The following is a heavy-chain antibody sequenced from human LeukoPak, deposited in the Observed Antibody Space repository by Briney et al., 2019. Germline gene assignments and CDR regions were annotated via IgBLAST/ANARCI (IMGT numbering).Heavy chain of an antibody. CDR2: IGGSGGST. CDR1: GFTFSSYA. Sequence: HSGGSLILSCAASGFTFSSYAMSWVRQSPGKGLDWVSAIGGSGGSTYYADSVKGRFTISRDNYKNTLYLQMNRLRAEDTAVYYCAKDRTAAAAFDYWGQGTLVTVSS. J-gene: IGHJ4*02. CDR3: AKDRTAAAAFDY. D-gene: IGHD6-13*01. V-gene: IGHV3-23*01.